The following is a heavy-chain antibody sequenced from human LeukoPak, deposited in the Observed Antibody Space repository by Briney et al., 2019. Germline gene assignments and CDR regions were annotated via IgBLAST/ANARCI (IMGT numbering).Heavy chain of an antibody. V-gene: IGHV4-39*01. Sequence: PSETLSLTCTVSGGSISSGTYYWGWIRQPPGKGLEWLGSIYYSGSTYYNPSLKSRVTISVDTSKNQFSLKLSSVTAADTAVYYCARGAPRGERLGWFDPWGQGTLVTVSS. J-gene: IGHJ5*02. CDR1: GGSISSGTYY. CDR2: IYYSGST. CDR3: ARGAPRGERLGWFDP. D-gene: IGHD1-26*01.